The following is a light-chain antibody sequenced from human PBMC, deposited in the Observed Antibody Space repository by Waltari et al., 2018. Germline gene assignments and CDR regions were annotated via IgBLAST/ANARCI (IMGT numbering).Light chain of an antibody. CDR3: QSYDTSLSVV. V-gene: IGLV1-40*01. J-gene: IGLJ3*02. CDR2: GST. CDR1: GSNIRAGYD. Sequence: QSVLTQPPSVSGAPGQRVTISCPGSGSNIRAGYDVHWYQQLPRAAPKPLIYGSTSRPLGVPARFFGSTSGTSASLAITGLQAEDEADYYCQSYDTSLSVVFGGGTKLTVL.